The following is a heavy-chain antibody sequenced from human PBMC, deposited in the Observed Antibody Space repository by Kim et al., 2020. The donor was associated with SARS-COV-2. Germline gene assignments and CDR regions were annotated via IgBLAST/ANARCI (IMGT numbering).Heavy chain of an antibody. Sequence: GGSLRLSCAASGFSFNSYEMNWVRQVPGKGLEWISYISSAGTTTFYAPSVKGRFTISRDNDNDSLFLQMNSLRVEDTALYYCARDKAYSGGYSHYDHWGQGTLVTVSS. CDR2: ISSAGTTT. CDR3: ARDKAYSGGYSHYDH. J-gene: IGHJ4*02. V-gene: IGHV3-48*03. D-gene: IGHD1-26*01. CDR1: GFSFNSYE.